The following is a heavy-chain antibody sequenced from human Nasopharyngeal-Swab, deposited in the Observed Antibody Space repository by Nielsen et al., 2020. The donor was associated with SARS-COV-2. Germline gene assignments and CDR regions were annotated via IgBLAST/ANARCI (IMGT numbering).Heavy chain of an antibody. V-gene: IGHV3-21*01. CDR3: ARDGLDYDFWSAYFMDV. CDR1: TFSSTA. CDR2: ISSSSSYI. D-gene: IGHD3-3*01. Sequence: TFSSTAMTWVSQAPGKGREWVSSISSSSSYIYYADSVKGRFTIFRDNAKNSLYLQMNSLRAEDTAVYYCARDGLDYDFWSAYFMDVWGQGTTVTVSS. J-gene: IGHJ6*02.